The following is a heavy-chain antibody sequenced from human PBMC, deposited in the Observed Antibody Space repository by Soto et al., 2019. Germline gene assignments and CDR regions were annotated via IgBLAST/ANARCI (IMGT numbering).Heavy chain of an antibody. CDR3: ARRRAQRSDYYYGMDV. CDR1: GYTFTSHA. D-gene: IGHD1-1*01. V-gene: IGHV1-3*01. CDR2: INAGTGNT. Sequence: ASVKVSCKASGYTFTSHAMHWVRQAPGQRPEWLGWINAGTGNTRYSQKFEVRVTISMDTSANTSYMEMNSLTSEDTAVYYCARRRAQRSDYYYGMDVWGQGNTVTVSS. J-gene: IGHJ6*02.